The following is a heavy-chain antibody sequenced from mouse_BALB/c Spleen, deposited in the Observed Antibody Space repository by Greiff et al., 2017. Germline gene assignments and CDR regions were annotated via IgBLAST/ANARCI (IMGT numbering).Heavy chain of an antibody. V-gene: IGHV2-9*02. CDR1: GFSLTSYG. J-gene: IGHJ3*01. CDR3: ARSYYYGSAWFAY. D-gene: IGHD1-1*01. Sequence: QVQLQQSGPGLVAPSQSLSITCTVSGFSLTSYGVHWVRQPPGKGLEWLGVIWAGGSTNYNSALMSRLSISKDNSKSQVFLKMNSLQTDDTAMYYCARSYYYGSAWFAYWGQGTLVTVSA. CDR2: IWAGGST.